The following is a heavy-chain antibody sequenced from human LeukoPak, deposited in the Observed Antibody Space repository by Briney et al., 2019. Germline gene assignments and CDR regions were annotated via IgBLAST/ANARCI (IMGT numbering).Heavy chain of an antibody. J-gene: IGHJ6*02. CDR1: GYSFTSYW. CDR3: ARHSFECGGDCYVYYGMDV. Sequence: GESLKISCKGSGYSFTSYWIGWVRQMPGKGLEWMGIIYPGDSDTRYSPSFQGQVTISADKSISTAYLQWSSLKASDTAMYYCARHSFECGGDCYVYYGMDVWGQGTTVTVSS. V-gene: IGHV5-51*01. CDR2: IYPGDSDT. D-gene: IGHD2-21*02.